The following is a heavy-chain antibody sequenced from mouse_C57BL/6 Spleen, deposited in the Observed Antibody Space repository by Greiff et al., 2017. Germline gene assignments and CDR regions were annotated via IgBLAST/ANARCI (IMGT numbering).Heavy chain of an antibody. V-gene: IGHV5-16*01. D-gene: IGHD2-4*01. CDR3: ARDGDYDVPAMDY. CDR1: GFTFSDYY. Sequence: EVKLMESEGGLVQPGSSMKLSCTASGFTFSDYYMAWVRQVPEKGLEWVANINYDGSSTYYLDSLKSRFIISRDNAKNILYLQMSSLKSEDTATYYCARDGDYDVPAMDYWGQGTSGTVSS. CDR2: INYDGSST. J-gene: IGHJ4*01.